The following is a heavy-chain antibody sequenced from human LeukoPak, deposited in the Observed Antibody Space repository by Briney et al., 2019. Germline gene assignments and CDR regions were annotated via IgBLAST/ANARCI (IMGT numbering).Heavy chain of an antibody. D-gene: IGHD3-3*01. CDR3: ARGSLSLRFLEG. J-gene: IGHJ4*02. V-gene: IGHV1-2*02. CDR2: INPSSGGT. CDR1: GYTFTGYY. Sequence: ASVKVSCKASGYTFTGYYMHWVRQAPGQGLEWMGWINPSSGGTNYAQKFQGRVTMTRDTSISTAYMELSRLRSDDTAVYYCARGSLSLRFLEGWGQGTLVTVSS.